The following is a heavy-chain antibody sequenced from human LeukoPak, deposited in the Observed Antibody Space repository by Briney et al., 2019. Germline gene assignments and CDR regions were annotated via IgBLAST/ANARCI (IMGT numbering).Heavy chain of an antibody. CDR1: GFTFSSYE. CDR2: IKSKTDDGTT. J-gene: IGHJ3*02. D-gene: IGHD3-3*01. Sequence: PGGSLRLSCAASGFTFSSYEMNWVRQAPGKGLEWVGRIKSKTDDGTTDYAAPVKGRFSISRDDSKNTLYLQMNRLITEDTAVYYCATADFWSGYYRDAFDIWGQGTMVTVSS. V-gene: IGHV3-15*01. CDR3: ATADFWSGYYRDAFDI.